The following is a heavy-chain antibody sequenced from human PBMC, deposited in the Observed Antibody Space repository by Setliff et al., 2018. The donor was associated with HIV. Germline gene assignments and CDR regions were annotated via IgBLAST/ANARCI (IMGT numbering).Heavy chain of an antibody. D-gene: IGHD6-13*01. V-gene: IGHV1-2*02. CDR2: INPNSGGT. J-gene: IGHJ6*02. Sequence: ASVKVSCKASGYTFTGNYIHWVRQAPGQGLEWMGWINPNSGGTNYEQKFQGRVTMTRDTSISTAYMELSSLRSEDTAVYYCARGRISSWPYYYYGMDVWGQGTTVTVSS. CDR1: GYTFTGNY. CDR3: ARGRISSWPYYYYGMDV.